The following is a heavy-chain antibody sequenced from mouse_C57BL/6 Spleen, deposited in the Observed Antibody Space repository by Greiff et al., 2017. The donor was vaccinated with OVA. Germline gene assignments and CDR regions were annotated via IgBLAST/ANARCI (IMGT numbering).Heavy chain of an antibody. CDR1: GYAFSSSW. D-gene: IGHD2-3*01. CDR3: ASMIYDGYYEFAY. V-gene: IGHV1-82*01. Sequence: QVQLKQSGPELVKPGASVKISCKASGYAFSSSWMNWVKQRPGKGLEWIGRIYPGDGDTNYNGKFKGKATLTADKSSSTAYMQLSSLTSEDSAVYFCASMIYDGYYEFAYWGQGTLVTVSA. J-gene: IGHJ3*01. CDR2: IYPGDGDT.